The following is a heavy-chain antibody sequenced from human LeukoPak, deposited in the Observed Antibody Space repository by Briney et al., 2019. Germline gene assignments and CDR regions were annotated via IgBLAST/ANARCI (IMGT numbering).Heavy chain of an antibody. J-gene: IGHJ4*02. V-gene: IGHV4-59*01. CDR3: AKGEGDY. Sequence: SETLSLTCTVSGGSISSYYWSWIRQPPGKGLEWIGYIYDSGNTNYNPSLKSRVTISVDTSKNQFSLKVRSVTAADMAVYYCAKGEGDYWGQGTLVTVSS. CDR1: GGSISSYY. D-gene: IGHD2-21*01. CDR2: IYDSGNT.